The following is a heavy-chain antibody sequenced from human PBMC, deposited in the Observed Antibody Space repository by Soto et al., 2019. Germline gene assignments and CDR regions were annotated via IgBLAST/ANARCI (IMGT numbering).Heavy chain of an antibody. D-gene: IGHD2-15*01. CDR3: ARGLPTYCSGGSCYLGAYYYYGMDV. V-gene: IGHV4-31*03. Sequence: SETLSLTCTVSGGSISSGGYYWNWIRQHPGKGLEWIGEINHSGSTNYNPSLKSRVTISVDTSKNQFSLKLSSVTAADTAVYYCARGLPTYCSGGSCYLGAYYYYGMDVWGQGTTVTVSS. J-gene: IGHJ6*02. CDR1: GGSISSGGYY. CDR2: INHSGST.